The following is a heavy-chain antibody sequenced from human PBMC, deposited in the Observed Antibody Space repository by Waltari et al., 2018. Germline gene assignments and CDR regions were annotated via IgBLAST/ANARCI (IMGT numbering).Heavy chain of an antibody. V-gene: IGHV1-69*08. J-gene: IGHJ4*02. D-gene: IGHD3-22*01. Sequence: QVQLVQSGAEVKKPGSSVKVSYKASGGTFSSYAISWVRQAPGQGLEWMGRIIPIFGTANYAQKFQGRVTMTADKSTSTAYMELSSLRSEDTAVYYCARGGVTMIVLADFDYWGQGTLVTVSS. CDR3: ARGGVTMIVLADFDY. CDR1: GGTFSSYA. CDR2: IIPIFGTA.